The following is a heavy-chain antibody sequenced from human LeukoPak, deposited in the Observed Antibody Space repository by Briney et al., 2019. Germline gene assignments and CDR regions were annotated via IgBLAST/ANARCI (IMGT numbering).Heavy chain of an antibody. Sequence: GGSLRLSCAASGFTVSSNYMSWVRQAPGKGLEWVSVIYSGGSTFYADSVRGRFTISRDNSENTLYLQMNSLRAEDTAVYYCARVRWEAFDIWGQGTMVTVSS. CDR2: IYSGGST. D-gene: IGHD1-26*01. CDR1: GFTVSSNY. V-gene: IGHV3-53*01. J-gene: IGHJ3*02. CDR3: ARVRWEAFDI.